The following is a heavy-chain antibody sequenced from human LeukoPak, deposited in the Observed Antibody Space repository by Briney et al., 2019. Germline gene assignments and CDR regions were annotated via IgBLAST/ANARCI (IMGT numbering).Heavy chain of an antibody. CDR2: ISSSGSTI. CDR1: GFTFSSYE. CDR3: AGDKTTGGWYEFDY. J-gene: IGHJ4*02. V-gene: IGHV3-48*03. D-gene: IGHD6-19*01. Sequence: GGSLRLSCAASGFTFSSYEMNWVRQAPGKGLEWVSYISSSGSTIYYADSVKGRFTISRDSAKNSLYLQMNSLRAEDTAVYYCAGDKTTGGWYEFDYWGQGTLVTVSS.